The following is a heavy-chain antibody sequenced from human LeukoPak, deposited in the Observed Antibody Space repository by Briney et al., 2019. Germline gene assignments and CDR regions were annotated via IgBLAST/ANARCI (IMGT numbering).Heavy chain of an antibody. CDR2: INPNSGGT. V-gene: IGHV1-2*02. Sequence: GASVKVSCKASGYTFTGYYMHWVRQAPGQGLERMGWINPNSGGTNYAQKFQGRVTMTRDTSISTAYMELRSLRSDDTAVYYCARVAWSGYYTDYWGQGTLVTVSS. CDR1: GYTFTGYY. CDR3: ARVAWSGYYTDY. D-gene: IGHD3-3*01. J-gene: IGHJ4*02.